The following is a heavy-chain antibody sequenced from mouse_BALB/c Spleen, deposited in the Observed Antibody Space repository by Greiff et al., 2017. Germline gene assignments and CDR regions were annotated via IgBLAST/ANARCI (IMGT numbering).Heavy chain of an antibody. CDR3: ARGYGSSYYYAMDY. V-gene: IGHV1S137*01. CDR2: ISTYYGDA. D-gene: IGHD1-1*01. CDR1: GYTFTDYA. J-gene: IGHJ4*01. Sequence: VQLKESGAELVRPGVSVKISCKGSGYTFTDYAMHWVKQSHAKSLEWIGVISTYYGDASYNQKFKGKATMTVDKSSSTAYMELARLTSEDSAIYYCARGYGSSYYYAMDYWGQGTSVTVSS.